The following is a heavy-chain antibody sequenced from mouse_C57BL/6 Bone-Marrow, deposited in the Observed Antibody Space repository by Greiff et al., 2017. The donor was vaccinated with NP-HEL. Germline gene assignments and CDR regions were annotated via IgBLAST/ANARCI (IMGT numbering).Heavy chain of an antibody. CDR3: ARETHYYGSSYWYFDV. D-gene: IGHD1-1*01. CDR2: ISYSGST. J-gene: IGHJ1*03. V-gene: IGHV3-1*01. Sequence: EVKVVESGPGMVKPSQSLSLTCTVTGYSITSGYDWHWIRHFPGNKLEWMGYISYSGSTNYNPSLKSRISITHDTSKNHFFLKLNSVTTEDTATYYCARETHYYGSSYWYFDVWGTGTTVTVSS. CDR1: GYSITSGYD.